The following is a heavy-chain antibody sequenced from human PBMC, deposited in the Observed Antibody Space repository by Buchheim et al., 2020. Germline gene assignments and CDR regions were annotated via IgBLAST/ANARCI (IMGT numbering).Heavy chain of an antibody. CDR2: INPSGGST. CDR1: GYTFTSYY. V-gene: IGHV1-46*01. CDR3: GRDPPARRGYYDSSGTPFDY. Sequence: QVQLVQSGAEVKKPGASVKVSCKASGYTFTSYYMHWVRQAPGQGLEWMGIINPSGGSTSYAQKFQGRVTMTRDTSTSPVYKELSSLSAEDTAVDYCGRDPPARRGYYDSSGTPFDYWGQGTL. J-gene: IGHJ4*02. D-gene: IGHD3-22*01.